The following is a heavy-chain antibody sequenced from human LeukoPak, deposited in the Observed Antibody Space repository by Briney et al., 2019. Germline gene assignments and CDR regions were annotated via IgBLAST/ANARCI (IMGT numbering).Heavy chain of an antibody. CDR2: INPNSGGT. CDR3: ARDLDYYGSGSFFNI. CDR1: GYTFTGYY. Sequence: ASVKVSCKASGYTFTGYYIHWVRQAPGQGLEWMGWINPNSGGTNYAQKFQGRVTMTRDTSITTAYMELSRLRSDDTAVYYCARDLDYYGSGSFFNIWGQGTIVTVSS. D-gene: IGHD3-10*01. J-gene: IGHJ3*02. V-gene: IGHV1-2*02.